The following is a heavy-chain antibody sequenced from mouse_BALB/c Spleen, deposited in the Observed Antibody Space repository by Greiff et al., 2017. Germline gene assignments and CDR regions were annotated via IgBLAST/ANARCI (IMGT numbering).Heavy chain of an antibody. Sequence: VQLKESGPDLVKPSQSLSLTCTVTGYSITSGYSWHWIRQFPGNKLEWMGYIHYSGSTNYNPSLKSRISITRDTSKNQFFLQLNSVTTEDTATYYCASSYDYDVGYWYFDVWGAGTTVTVSS. V-gene: IGHV3-1*02. CDR1: GYSITSGYS. CDR3: ASSYDYDVGYWYFDV. D-gene: IGHD2-4*01. CDR2: IHYSGST. J-gene: IGHJ1*01.